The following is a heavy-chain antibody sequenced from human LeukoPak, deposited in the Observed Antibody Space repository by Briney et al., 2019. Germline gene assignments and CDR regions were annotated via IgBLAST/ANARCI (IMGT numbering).Heavy chain of an antibody. V-gene: IGHV4-39*01. Sequence: PSETLSLTCTVSGGSISSSSYYWGWIRQPPGKGLEWIGSIYYSGSTYYNPSLKSRVTISVDTSKHQFSLKLSSVTAADTAVYYCARQGDFWSGYYIGYWGQGTLVTVSS. CDR2: IYYSGST. J-gene: IGHJ4*02. CDR3: ARQGDFWSGYYIGY. CDR1: GGSISSSSYY. D-gene: IGHD3-3*01.